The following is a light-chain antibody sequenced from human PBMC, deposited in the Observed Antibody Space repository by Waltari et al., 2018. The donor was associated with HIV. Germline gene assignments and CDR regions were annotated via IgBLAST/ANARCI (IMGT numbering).Light chain of an antibody. CDR1: NSNIGAGYD. CDR3: QSFDASLGVV. V-gene: IGLV1-40*01. Sequence: QSVLMQPPSVSGAPGQRVTISCTWNNSNIGAGYDLHWYQQLPGTAPKFLSYNNANRRSGVPDRFSGSKSGTSTSLAITGLQAEDEADYDCQSFDASLGVVFGGGTKVTVL. J-gene: IGLJ2*01. CDR2: NNA.